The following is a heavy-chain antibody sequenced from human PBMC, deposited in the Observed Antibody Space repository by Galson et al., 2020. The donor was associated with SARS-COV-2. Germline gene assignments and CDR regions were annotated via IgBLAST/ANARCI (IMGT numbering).Heavy chain of an antibody. CDR3: ASSLYSYVDY. D-gene: IGHD5-18*01. CDR1: GFTFSSYA. CDR2: ISYDGSNK. V-gene: IGHV3-30*04. J-gene: IGHJ4*02. Sequence: GGSLRLSCAASGFTFSSYAMHWVRQAPGKGLEWVAVISYDGSNKYYADSVKGRFTISRDNSKNTLYLQMNSLRAEDTAVYYCASSLYSYVDYWGQGTLVTVSS.